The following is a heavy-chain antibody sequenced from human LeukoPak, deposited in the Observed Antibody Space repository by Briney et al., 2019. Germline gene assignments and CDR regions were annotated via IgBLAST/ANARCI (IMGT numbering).Heavy chain of an antibody. CDR2: IYYSGST. CDR3: ARHLSGQGLSFWSGYYFDY. Sequence: SETLSLTCTVSGGSISSSSYYWGWIRQPPGKGLEWIGSIYYSGSTYYNPSLKSRVTISVDTSKNQFSLKLSSVTAADTAVYYCARHLSGQGLSFWSGYYFDYWGQGTLVTVSS. J-gene: IGHJ4*02. V-gene: IGHV4-39*01. CDR1: GGSISSSSYY. D-gene: IGHD3-3*01.